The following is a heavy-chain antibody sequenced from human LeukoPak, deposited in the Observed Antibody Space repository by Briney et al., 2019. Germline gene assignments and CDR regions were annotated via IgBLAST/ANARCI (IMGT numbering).Heavy chain of an antibody. CDR3: ARVVSIAVSSGAIDY. J-gene: IGHJ4*02. CDR2: ISYDGSNK. CDR1: GFTFSSYA. V-gene: IGHV3-30-3*01. D-gene: IGHD6-19*01. Sequence: GGSLRLSCAASGFTFSSYAMHWVRQAPGKGLGWVAVISYDGSNKYYADSVKGRFTISRDNSKNTLYLQTNSLRAEDTAVYYCARVVSIAVSSGAIDYWGQGTLVTVSS.